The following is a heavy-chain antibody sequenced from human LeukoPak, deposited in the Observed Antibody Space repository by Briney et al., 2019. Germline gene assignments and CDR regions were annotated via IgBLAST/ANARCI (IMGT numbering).Heavy chain of an antibody. CDR3: AADPQRAYYDSSGEDAFDV. J-gene: IGHJ3*01. D-gene: IGHD3-22*01. V-gene: IGHV1-2*02. Sequence: GASVKVSCKASGNTFIAFYMNWVRQVPGQGLEWMGWINPLSGNTKYPQNFQGRVTMTRDTSISTAYMELNSLTPDDTAVYYCAADPQRAYYDSSGEDAFDVWGRGTLVIVSA. CDR1: GNTFIAFY. CDR2: INPLSGNT.